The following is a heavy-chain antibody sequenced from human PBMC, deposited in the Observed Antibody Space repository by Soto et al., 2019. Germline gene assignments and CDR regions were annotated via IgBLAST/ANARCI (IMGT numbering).Heavy chain of an antibody. J-gene: IGHJ4*02. Sequence: QVQLQQWGAGLLKPSETLSLTCAVYGGSFSGYYWSWIRQPPGKGLEWIGEINHSGSTNYNPSLKSRVNISVDTSKNQFSLKLSSVTAADTAVYYCARSFDWLLTGSDYWGQGTLVTVSS. CDR1: GGSFSGYY. D-gene: IGHD3-9*01. V-gene: IGHV4-34*01. CDR2: INHSGST. CDR3: ARSFDWLLTGSDY.